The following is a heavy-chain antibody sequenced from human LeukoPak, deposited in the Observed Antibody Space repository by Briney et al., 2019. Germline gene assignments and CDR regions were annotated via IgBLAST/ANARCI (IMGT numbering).Heavy chain of an antibody. V-gene: IGHV6-1*01. CDR1: GDSVSSNTVG. D-gene: IGHD7-27*01. Sequence: SQTLSLTCAISGDSVSSNTVGWHWIRQSPSRGLEWLGRTYYRSKWFNDYGMSVKSRITITSDTSKNQFSLQLGSVTPEDTAVYYCARSQHWGYDYWGQGTLVTVPS. J-gene: IGHJ4*02. CDR2: TYYRSKWFN. CDR3: ARSQHWGYDY.